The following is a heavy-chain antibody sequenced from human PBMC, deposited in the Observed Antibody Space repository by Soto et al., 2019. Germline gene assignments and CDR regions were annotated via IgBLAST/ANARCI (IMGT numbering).Heavy chain of an antibody. V-gene: IGHV3-33*01. Sequence: QVQLVESGGGVVQSGRSRRLSCEVSGFNFRSYGMHWVRQAPGKGPEWVAGIWPDGSDKFYVDSVKGRFSISRDNSRKSLLLEMNVRRFEDTALYYCAGGGLVVLPFDSCGRGTLVTVSS. CDR2: IWPDGSDK. CDR3: AGGGLVVLPFDS. CDR1: GFNFRSYG. J-gene: IGHJ5*01. D-gene: IGHD3-16*01.